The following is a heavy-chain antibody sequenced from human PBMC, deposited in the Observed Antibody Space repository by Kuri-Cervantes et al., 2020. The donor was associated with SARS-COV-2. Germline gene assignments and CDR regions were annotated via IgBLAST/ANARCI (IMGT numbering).Heavy chain of an antibody. V-gene: IGHV3-23*01. Sequence: GGSLRLPCAASAFTFNNYGMSWVRQAPGKGLEWVAIISYSGENTYYADSVKGRFTISRDNSKNTVYLQMNSLRAEETAIYHCAKGSRRSVASLIFDYWGQGTLVTVSS. D-gene: IGHD5-12*01. J-gene: IGHJ4*02. CDR3: AKGSRRSVASLIFDY. CDR2: ISYSGENT. CDR1: AFTFNNYG.